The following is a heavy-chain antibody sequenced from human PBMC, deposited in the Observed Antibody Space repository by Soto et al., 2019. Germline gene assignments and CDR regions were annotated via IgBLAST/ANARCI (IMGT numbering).Heavy chain of an antibody. CDR2: ISSGSSLL. Sequence: GGSQRLSCAASGFTFSSYTMHWVRQAPGKGLEWVSSISSGSSLLYYADSVRGRFTISRDNAKNSLYLQMNSLRADDTAVYYCARVPDSSAYYYYFDYWGQGTLVRVSS. J-gene: IGHJ4*02. CDR1: GFTFSSYT. CDR3: ARVPDSSAYYYYFDY. D-gene: IGHD3-22*01. V-gene: IGHV3-21*01.